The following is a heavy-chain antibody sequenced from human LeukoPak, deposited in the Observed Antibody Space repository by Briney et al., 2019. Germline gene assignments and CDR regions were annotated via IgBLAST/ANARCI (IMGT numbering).Heavy chain of an antibody. V-gene: IGHV3-21*01. J-gene: IGHJ4*02. CDR2: ISSSGSSI. CDR1: GFIFSTYS. CDR3: ARDLLAVTTGGATY. Sequence: GGSLRLSCAASGFIFSTYSMNWVRQAPGKGLEWVSSISSSGSSIYYADSVKGRFTISRDNAKNSLYLQMNSLRAEDTAVYYCARDLLAVTTGGATYWGQGTLVTASS. D-gene: IGHD4-17*01.